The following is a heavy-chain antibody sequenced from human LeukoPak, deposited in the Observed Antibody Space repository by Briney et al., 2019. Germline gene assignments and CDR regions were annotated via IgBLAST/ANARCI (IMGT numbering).Heavy chain of an antibody. CDR1: GFTFSSYW. CDR3: AEHYSSSWYALGY. V-gene: IGHV3-23*01. Sequence: QPGGSLRLSCAASGFTFSSYWMHWVRQAPGKGLEWVSAISGSGGSTYYADSVKGRFTISRDNSKNTLYLQMNSLRAEDTAVYYCAEHYSSSWYALGYWGQGTLVTVSS. D-gene: IGHD6-13*01. J-gene: IGHJ4*02. CDR2: ISGSGGST.